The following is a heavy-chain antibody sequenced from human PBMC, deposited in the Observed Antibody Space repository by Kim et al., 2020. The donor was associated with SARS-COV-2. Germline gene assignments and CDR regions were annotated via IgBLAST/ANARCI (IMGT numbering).Heavy chain of an antibody. V-gene: IGHV1-2*02. CDR2: IIPRSGGT. D-gene: IGHD5-12*01. CDR3: ARVDGDSGSYCFDY. J-gene: IGHJ4*02. CDR1: GYTFTDYF. Sequence: ASVKVSCKASGYTFTDYFIHWLRQAPGQGLEWLGWIIPRSGGTNSAPKFQGRVTMTRDTSISTAYMELIRLRSDDTALYYCARVDGDSGSYCFDYWGQGTLVTASS.